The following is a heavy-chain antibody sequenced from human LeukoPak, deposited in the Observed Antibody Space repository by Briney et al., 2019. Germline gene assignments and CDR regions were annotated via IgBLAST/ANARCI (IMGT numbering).Heavy chain of an antibody. CDR1: GYTFTSYG. J-gene: IGHJ4*02. V-gene: IGHV1-18*01. Sequence: GASVKVSCKASGYTFTSYGISWVRQAPGQGLEWMGWISAYNGNTNYAQKLQGRVTMTTDTSTSTAYMELRSLRSDDTAVYYCARVRVVVVPAAYYFDYWGQGNLVTVSA. CDR2: ISAYNGNT. D-gene: IGHD2-2*01. CDR3: ARVRVVVVPAAYYFDY.